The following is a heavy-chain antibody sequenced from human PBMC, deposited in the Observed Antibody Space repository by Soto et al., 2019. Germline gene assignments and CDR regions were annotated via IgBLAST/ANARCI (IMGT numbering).Heavy chain of an antibody. CDR2: ITSGGSST. D-gene: IGHD3-10*01. CDR1: GFTFSSYY. CDR3: ASEGGGGGGVD. Sequence: EVQLVESGGGLVQPGGSLRLSCAASGFTFSSYYMNWVRQAPGKGLVWVARITSGGSSTTYADSVEGRFTISRDNGKSTLYLTMNSLRAEGTGVSSCASEGGGGGGVDWGQGSTVTVSS. V-gene: IGHV3-74*01. J-gene: IGHJ6*01.